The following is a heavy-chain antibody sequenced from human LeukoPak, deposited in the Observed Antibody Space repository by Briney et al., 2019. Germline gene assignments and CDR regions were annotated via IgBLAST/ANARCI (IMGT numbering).Heavy chain of an antibody. CDR3: AKSSGGIAANNWFDP. J-gene: IGHJ5*02. V-gene: IGHV3-33*06. D-gene: IGHD6-13*01. Sequence: QPGGSLRLSCAASGFTFSSYGMHWVRQAPGKGLEWVAVIWYDGSNKYYADSVKGRFTISRDNSKNTLYLQMNSLRAEDTAVYYCAKSSGGIAANNWFDPWGQGTLVTVSS. CDR1: GFTFSSYG. CDR2: IWYDGSNK.